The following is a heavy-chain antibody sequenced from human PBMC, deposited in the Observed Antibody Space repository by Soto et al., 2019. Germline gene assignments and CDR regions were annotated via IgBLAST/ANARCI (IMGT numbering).Heavy chain of an antibody. CDR2: IGASSNYI. CDR3: AREFGIAAAGDYYYYYMDV. V-gene: IGHV3-21*01. Sequence: GGSLRLSCAASGFTFSSYSMNWVRQAPGKGLEWVSSIGASSNYIYNADSVKGRFTISRDNAKNSLFLQMDSLRAEDSAVYYCAREFGIAAAGDYYYYYMDVWGKGTTVTVSS. D-gene: IGHD6-13*01. J-gene: IGHJ6*03. CDR1: GFTFSSYS.